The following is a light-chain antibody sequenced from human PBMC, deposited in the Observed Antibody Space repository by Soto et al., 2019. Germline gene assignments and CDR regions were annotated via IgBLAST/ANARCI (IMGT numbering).Light chain of an antibody. CDR1: QSFNSR. J-gene: IGKJ4*01. V-gene: IGKV1-5*01. CDR2: DAS. Sequence: DIQMTQSPSTLSASVGDRVTITCRASQSFNSRLAWYQQKPGKAPKLLIYDASNFESGVPSRFSGSGSGTEFTLTISSLQPDDFATYYCLQHNIYPLTFGGGTKVDIK. CDR3: LQHNIYPLT.